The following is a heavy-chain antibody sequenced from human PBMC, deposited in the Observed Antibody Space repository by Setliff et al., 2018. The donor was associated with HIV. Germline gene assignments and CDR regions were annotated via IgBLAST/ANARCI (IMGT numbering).Heavy chain of an antibody. J-gene: IGHJ6*03. CDR3: ALTGHRLLRGYMDV. Sequence: SETLSLTCYVTDDPISSYYWSWVRQPAGKGLEWIGRLYVSGDTNYNPSLKSRVAMSLDTSKKHFSLKLKSVTAADTAVYYCALTGHRLLRGYMDVWGKGTTVTVSS. D-gene: IGHD2-15*01. CDR1: DDPISSYY. CDR2: LYVSGDT. V-gene: IGHV4-4*07.